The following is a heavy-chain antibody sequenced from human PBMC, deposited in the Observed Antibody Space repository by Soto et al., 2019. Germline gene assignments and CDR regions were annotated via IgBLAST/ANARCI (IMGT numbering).Heavy chain of an antibody. D-gene: IGHD5-12*01. CDR1: GFTFSRYG. CDR2: ISYDGSNK. V-gene: IGHV3-30*18. Sequence: QVQLVESGGGVVQPGRSLRLSCAASGFTFSRYGMHWVRQAPGKGLEWVAGISYDGSNKYYADSVKGRFTISRDKSKNALYLQMNSLRAEDTAVYYCAKDRRDGYNFADYWGQGTLVTVSS. J-gene: IGHJ4*02. CDR3: AKDRRDGYNFADY.